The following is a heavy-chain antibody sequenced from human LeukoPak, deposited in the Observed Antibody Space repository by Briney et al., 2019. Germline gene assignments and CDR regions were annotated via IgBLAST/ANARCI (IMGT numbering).Heavy chain of an antibody. CDR3: ARAHFLTGFYYFDN. V-gene: IGHV3-43*01. Sequence: GGSLRLSCAASGFTFDDYTMLWVRQAPGKGLEWVSLISWDGGSKYYADSVKGRFTISRDNAKNSLFLQMNSLRAEDTAVYYCARAHFLTGFYYFDNWGQGTLVTVSS. CDR1: GFTFDDYT. J-gene: IGHJ4*02. CDR2: ISWDGGSK. D-gene: IGHD3/OR15-3a*01.